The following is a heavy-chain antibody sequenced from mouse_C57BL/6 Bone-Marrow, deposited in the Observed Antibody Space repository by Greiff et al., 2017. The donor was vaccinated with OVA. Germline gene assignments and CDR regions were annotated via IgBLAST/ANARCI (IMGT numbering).Heavy chain of an antibody. J-gene: IGHJ2*01. CDR2: IHPNSGST. V-gene: IGHV1-64*01. Sequence: VKLQQSGAELVKPGASVKLSCKASGYTFTSYWMHWVKQRPGQGLEWIGMIHPNSGSTNYNEKFKSKATLTVDKSSSTAYMQLSSLTSEDSAVYYCARSTYYDPFDYWGQGTTLTVSS. D-gene: IGHD2-4*01. CDR1: GYTFTSYW. CDR3: ARSTYYDPFDY.